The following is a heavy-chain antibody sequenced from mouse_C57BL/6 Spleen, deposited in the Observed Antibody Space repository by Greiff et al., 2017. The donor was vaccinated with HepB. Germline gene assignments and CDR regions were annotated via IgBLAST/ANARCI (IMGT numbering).Heavy chain of an antibody. CDR1: GFTFSDYY. V-gene: IGHV5-12*01. Sequence: EVKLEESGGGLVQPGGSLKLSCAASGFTFSDYYMYWVRQTPEKRLEWVAYISNGGGSTYYPDTVKGRFTISRDNAKNTLYLQMSRLKSEDTAMYYCARQGTTVVARGYFDVWGTGTTVTVSS. CDR2: ISNGGGST. D-gene: IGHD1-1*01. J-gene: IGHJ1*03. CDR3: ARQGTTVVARGYFDV.